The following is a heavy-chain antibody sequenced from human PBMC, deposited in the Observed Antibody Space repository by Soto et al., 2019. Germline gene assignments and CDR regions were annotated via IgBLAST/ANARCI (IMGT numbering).Heavy chain of an antibody. CDR3: ARGNPIGSDYRDPFDY. D-gene: IGHD1-26*01. CDR1: GFTVSNNY. J-gene: IGHJ4*02. V-gene: IGHV3-66*01. CDR2: IYSGGAT. Sequence: PGGSLRLSCVATGFTVSNNYMSWVRQAPGKGLEWVSVIYSGGATHYADSVKGRFIISRDNFKNTLYLQMSSLRAEDTAVYFCARGNPIGSDYRDPFDYWGQGTLVTVSS.